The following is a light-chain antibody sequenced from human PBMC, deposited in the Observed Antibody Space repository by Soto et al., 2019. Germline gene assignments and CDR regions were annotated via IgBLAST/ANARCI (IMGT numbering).Light chain of an antibody. CDR2: DSN. CDR1: QGIGST. J-gene: IGKJ3*01. Sequence: EIVLTQSPATLSVSPGERVALSCRASQGIGSTLAWYRQQPGQAPRLLIYDSNTRTTGVPARFSGSGSGTDFTLTISRLQPEDFGVYYCQQYGSSPLFTFGPGTKVDIK. V-gene: IGKV3-15*01. CDR3: QQYGSSPLFT.